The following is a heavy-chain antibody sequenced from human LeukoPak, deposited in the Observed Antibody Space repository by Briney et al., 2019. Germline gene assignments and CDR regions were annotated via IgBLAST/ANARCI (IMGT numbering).Heavy chain of an antibody. Sequence: GASVKVSCKASGYTFTSYDINWVRQATGQGLEWMGWMNPNSGNTGYAQKFQGRVTITRNTSISTAYMELSSLRSEDTAVYYCARIKQLVGAFDIWGQGTMVTVSS. D-gene: IGHD6-6*01. V-gene: IGHV1-8*03. CDR3: ARIKQLVGAFDI. CDR1: GYTFTSYD. J-gene: IGHJ3*02. CDR2: MNPNSGNT.